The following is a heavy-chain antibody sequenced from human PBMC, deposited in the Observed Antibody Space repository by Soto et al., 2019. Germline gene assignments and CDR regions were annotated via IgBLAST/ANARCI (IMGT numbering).Heavy chain of an antibody. D-gene: IGHD3-9*01. CDR3: ARHATRPLYDTVTGYAIWFDP. J-gene: IGHJ5*02. CDR2: ISSSSSYI. Sequence: GGSLRLSCAASGFTFSSYSMNWVRQAPGKGLEWVSSISSSSSYIYYADSVKGRFTISRDKALNTTYLQWSSLKASDTAMYYCARHATRPLYDTVTGYAIWFDPWGQGTLVTVSS. V-gene: IGHV3-21*04. CDR1: GFTFSSYS.